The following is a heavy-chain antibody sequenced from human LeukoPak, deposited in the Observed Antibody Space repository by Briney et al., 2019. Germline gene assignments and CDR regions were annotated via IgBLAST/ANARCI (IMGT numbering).Heavy chain of an antibody. CDR2: ISSSGDNT. D-gene: IGHD6-19*01. V-gene: IGHV3-23*01. J-gene: IGHJ4*02. CDR1: GFTSSNNA. Sequence: GGSLRLSCAASGFTSSNNAMSWVRQAPGKGLEWVSSISSSGDNTHYADSVKGRFTISRDNSKDTLYLQMNTLRAEDTAIYYCARRGWLVNFDYWGQGTLVTVSS. CDR3: ARRGWLVNFDY.